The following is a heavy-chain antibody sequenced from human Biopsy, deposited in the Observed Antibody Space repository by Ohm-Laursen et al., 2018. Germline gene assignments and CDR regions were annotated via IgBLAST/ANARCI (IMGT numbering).Heavy chain of an antibody. CDR3: ARGSSYGYDFDY. Sequence: GTLSLTCTVSGDSLTSGPENWSWIRQSPGQGLEYIGFIYSGGNTNYSPSLKNRVTISVDTSKNQFSLKLSSVTAADTAVYFCARGSSYGYDFDYWGQGTLVAVSS. V-gene: IGHV4-61*01. D-gene: IGHD5-18*01. CDR2: IYSGGNT. CDR1: GDSLTSGPEN. J-gene: IGHJ4*02.